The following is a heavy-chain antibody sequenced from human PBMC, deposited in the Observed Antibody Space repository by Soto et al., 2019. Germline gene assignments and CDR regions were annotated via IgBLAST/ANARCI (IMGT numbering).Heavy chain of an antibody. Sequence: QVQLVQSGAEVKKPGSSVKVSCKASGGSFRRYAISWVRQAPGQGLEWMGGILPIFGSPSHAQKFQGRATITADESTSTAYLELTSLTSEDTAMYYCVFGDCTSTSCSYYFYGLDVWGQVTTVTVSS. V-gene: IGHV1-69*01. J-gene: IGHJ6*02. CDR3: VFGDCTSTSCSYYFYGLDV. CDR2: ILPIFGSP. CDR1: GGSFRRYA. D-gene: IGHD2-2*01.